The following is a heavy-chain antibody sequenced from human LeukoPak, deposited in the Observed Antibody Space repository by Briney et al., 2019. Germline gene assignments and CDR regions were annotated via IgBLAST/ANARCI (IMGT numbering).Heavy chain of an antibody. J-gene: IGHJ1*01. Sequence: PGGSLRLSCAASGFTFSSYAMSWVRQAPGKGLEWVSAISGSGGSTYYADSVKGRFTISRDNSKNALYLQMNSLRAEDTAVYYCAKDATYYDILTGYYPGPEYSQHWSQGTLVTVSS. CDR3: AKDATYYDILTGYYPGPEYSQH. CDR1: GFTFSSYA. D-gene: IGHD3-9*01. CDR2: ISGSGGST. V-gene: IGHV3-23*01.